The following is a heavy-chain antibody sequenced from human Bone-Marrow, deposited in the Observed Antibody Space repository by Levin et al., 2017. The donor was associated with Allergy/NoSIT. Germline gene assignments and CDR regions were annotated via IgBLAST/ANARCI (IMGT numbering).Heavy chain of an antibody. J-gene: IGHJ4*02. CDR3: ARKEAGYGSETIDY. D-gene: IGHD3-10*01. CDR2: IYPGDSDA. CDR1: GYLFTDFW. V-gene: IGHV5-51*01. Sequence: GESLKISCQASGYLFTDFWIGWVRQLPGKGLEWVGIIYPGDSDARYRPSFQGQVSISVDKSINTVYLQWISLKASDTATYFCARKEAGYGSETIDYWGQGTRVTVSS.